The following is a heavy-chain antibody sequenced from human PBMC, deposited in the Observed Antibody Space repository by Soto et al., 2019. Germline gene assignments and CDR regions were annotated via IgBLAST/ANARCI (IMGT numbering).Heavy chain of an antibody. CDR3: ASDLSGSRATIDY. Sequence: SETLSLTCTVSGTSIRSGGYYWTWIRQRPGKGLEWLGYIYYRGSTYYNPSLKTRVTLSLDPSKSQFSLTLTSVTAADTAIYYCASDLSGSRATIDYWGLGALVTSPQ. CDR2: IYYRGST. V-gene: IGHV4-31*03. J-gene: IGHJ4*02. D-gene: IGHD6-13*01. CDR1: GTSIRSGGYY.